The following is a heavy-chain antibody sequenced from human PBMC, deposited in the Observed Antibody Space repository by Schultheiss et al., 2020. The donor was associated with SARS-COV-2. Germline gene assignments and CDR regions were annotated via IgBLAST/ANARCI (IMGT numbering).Heavy chain of an antibody. CDR2: MSHDGSNK. CDR1: GFTFSYYA. J-gene: IGHJ6*02. D-gene: IGHD2-2*01. V-gene: IGHV3-30*01. Sequence: GSLRLSCAASGFTFSYYAMDWVRQAPGKGLEWVAVMSHDGSNKYYADSVKGRFTISRDNSKNTLYLQMNSLRAEDTAVYYCGRDRKTVVVLALDYYGMDVWGQGTTVTVSS. CDR3: GRDRKTVVVLALDYYGMDV.